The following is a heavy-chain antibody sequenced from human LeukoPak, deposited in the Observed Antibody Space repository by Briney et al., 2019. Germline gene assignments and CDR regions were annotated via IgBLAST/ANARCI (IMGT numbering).Heavy chain of an antibody. D-gene: IGHD3-22*01. CDR3: ARESGPRGYYDSSGSYTNDAFDI. Sequence: PGGSLRLSCAASGFTFSRHEMNWVRQAPGKGLEWVSYISSSGSTIYYTESVKGRFTISRDNAKNSLYLQMSSLRAEDTAVYYCARESGPRGYYDSSGSYTNDAFDIWGQGTMVTVSS. CDR2: ISSSGSTI. J-gene: IGHJ3*02. V-gene: IGHV3-48*03. CDR1: GFTFSRHE.